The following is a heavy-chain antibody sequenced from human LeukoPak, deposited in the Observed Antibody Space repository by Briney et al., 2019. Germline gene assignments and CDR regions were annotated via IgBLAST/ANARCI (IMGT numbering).Heavy chain of an antibody. V-gene: IGHV4-59*01. D-gene: IGHD2-21*02. Sequence: SETLSLTCSVSGGSISGYYWNWIRQPPGKGLEWIGYVFYSGSTNYNPSLKSRVTISVGTSKNQFSLKLTSVTAADTALYYCARDAVTYDAFDIWGQGTMVTVSS. CDR2: VFYSGST. CDR3: ARDAVTYDAFDI. J-gene: IGHJ3*02. CDR1: GGSISGYY.